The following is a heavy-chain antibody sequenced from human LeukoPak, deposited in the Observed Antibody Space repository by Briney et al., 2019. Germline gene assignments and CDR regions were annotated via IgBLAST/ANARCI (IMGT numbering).Heavy chain of an antibody. CDR2: IYYSGST. V-gene: IGHV4-39*01. D-gene: IGHD2-2*01. Sequence: PSETLSLTCTVSGGSISSSNYYWGWIRQPPGKGLERIGSIYYSGSTYYNPSLKSRVSIPVDTSKNQCSLKLTAVPAADTAVYSCARRGCSSTSCYGGTNLPFDYWGQGTLLTVSS. CDR1: GGSISSSNYY. CDR3: ARRGCSSTSCYGGTNLPFDY. J-gene: IGHJ4*02.